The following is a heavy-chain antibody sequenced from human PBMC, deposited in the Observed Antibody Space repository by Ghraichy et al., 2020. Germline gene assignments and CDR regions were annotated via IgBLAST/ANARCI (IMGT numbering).Heavy chain of an antibody. V-gene: IGHV4-34*01. J-gene: IGHJ2*01. CDR1: GGSFSGYY. Sequence: QTLSLTCAVYGGSFSGYYWSWIRQPPGKGLEWIGEINHSGSTNYNPSLKSRVTISVDTSKNQFSLKLSSVTAADTAVYYCARGGGDYVWGSYRARYFDLWGRGTLVTVSS. CDR2: INHSGST. D-gene: IGHD3-16*02. CDR3: ARGGGDYVWGSYRARYFDL.